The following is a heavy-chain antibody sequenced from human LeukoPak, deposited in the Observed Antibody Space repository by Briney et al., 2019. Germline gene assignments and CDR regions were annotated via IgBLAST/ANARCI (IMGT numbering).Heavy chain of an antibody. D-gene: IGHD1-7*01. CDR2: IYYSGST. V-gene: IGHV4-39*07. CDR3: ARYNRNYLGAFDI. Sequence: SETLSLTCTVSGGSISSSSYYWGWIRQPPGKGLEWIGSIYYSGSTYYNPSLKSRVTISVDTSKNQFSLKLSSVTAADTAVYYCARYNRNYLGAFDIWGQGTMVTVSS. J-gene: IGHJ3*02. CDR1: GGSISSSSYY.